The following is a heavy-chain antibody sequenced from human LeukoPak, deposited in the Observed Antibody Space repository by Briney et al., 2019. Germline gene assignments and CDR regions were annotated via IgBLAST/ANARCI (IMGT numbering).Heavy chain of an antibody. D-gene: IGHD4-17*01. J-gene: IGHJ4*02. V-gene: IGHV1-69*05. CDR3: AQGQGAYGDLRGLFDY. CDR1: GGAFSSYA. Sequence: SVKVSCKASGGAFSSYALSSVRQAPGQGLEWMGGIIPIFGTPNYAQKFQDRVTITTDESTSTAYMELSSLRSEDTAVYYCAQGQGAYGDLRGLFDYCGQGTLVTVSS. CDR2: IIPIFGTP.